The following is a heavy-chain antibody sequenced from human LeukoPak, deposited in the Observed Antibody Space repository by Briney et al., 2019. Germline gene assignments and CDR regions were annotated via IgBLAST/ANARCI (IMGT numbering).Heavy chain of an antibody. J-gene: IGHJ5*02. V-gene: IGHV4-30-4*08. D-gene: IGHD3-3*01. CDR3: ARVLFLEWAINWFDP. CDR1: GGSISSGDYY. Sequence: SETLSLTCTVSGGSISSGDYYWSWIRQPPGKGLEWVGYIYYSGSTYYNPSLKSRVTISVDTSKNQFSLKLSSVTAADTAVYYCARVLFLEWAINWFDPWGQGTLVTVSS. CDR2: IYYSGST.